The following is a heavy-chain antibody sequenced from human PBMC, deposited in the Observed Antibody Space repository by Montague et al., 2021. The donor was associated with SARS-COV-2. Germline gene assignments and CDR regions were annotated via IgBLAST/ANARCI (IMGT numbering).Heavy chain of an antibody. J-gene: IGHJ5*02. CDR2: ISYDGSNK. CDR1: GFTFSSYA. CDR3: ARDRRYYDSSVYPGVAYNWFDP. Sequence: SLRLSCAVSGFTFSSYAMHWVRQAPGKGLEWVAVISYDGSNKYYANSVKGRFTISRDNSKNTLYLQMNSLRAEDTAVYYCARDRRYYDSSVYPGVAYNWFDPWGQGTRVTVSS. D-gene: IGHD3-22*01. V-gene: IGHV3-30-3*01.